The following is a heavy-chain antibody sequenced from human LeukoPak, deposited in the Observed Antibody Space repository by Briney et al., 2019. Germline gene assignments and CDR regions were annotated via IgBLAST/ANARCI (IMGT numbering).Heavy chain of an antibody. CDR2: INPNSGGT. Sequence: GASVKVSCKASGYTFTGYYMHWVRQAPGQGLEWMGWINPNSGGTNYAQKFQGRVTMTRDTSISTAYMELSRLRSDDTAVYYCARASRVRGVISNWFDPWGQGTLVTVSS. J-gene: IGHJ5*02. CDR3: ARASRVRGVISNWFDP. D-gene: IGHD3-10*01. V-gene: IGHV1-2*02. CDR1: GYTFTGYY.